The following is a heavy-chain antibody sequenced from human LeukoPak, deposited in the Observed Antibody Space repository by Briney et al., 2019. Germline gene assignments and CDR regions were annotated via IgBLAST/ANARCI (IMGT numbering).Heavy chain of an antibody. Sequence: PGGSLRLSCAPSGFTFSSYEMNWVRQAPGKGLEWVSYISSSGSSIYYADSVKGRITISRDNAKNSLYLQMNSLRAEDTAVYYCAKGWLASAVPFDYWGQGTLVTVSS. CDR2: ISSSGSSI. D-gene: IGHD3-3*02. J-gene: IGHJ4*02. CDR1: GFTFSSYE. V-gene: IGHV3-48*03. CDR3: AKGWLASAVPFDY.